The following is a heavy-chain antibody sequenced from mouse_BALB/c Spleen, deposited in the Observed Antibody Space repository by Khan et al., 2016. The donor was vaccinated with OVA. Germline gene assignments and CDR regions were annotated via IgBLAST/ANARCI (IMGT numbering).Heavy chain of an antibody. CDR1: SYSITSDYA. CDR3: ARVYGGDFDY. J-gene: IGHJ2*01. Sequence: EVQLVESGPGLVKPSQSLSLICTVTSYSITSDYAWNWIRQFPGNKLEWMGFISYSGNTNYNPSLKSRISITRDTSKNQFFLHLNSVTTEDTATYYCARVYGGDFDYWGQGTTLTVSS. V-gene: IGHV3-2*02. CDR2: ISYSGNT. D-gene: IGHD1-1*01.